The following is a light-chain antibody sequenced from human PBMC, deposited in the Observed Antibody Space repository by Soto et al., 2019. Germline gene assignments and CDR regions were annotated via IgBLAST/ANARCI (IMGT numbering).Light chain of an antibody. Sequence: QPVLTQPPSASGTPGQRVTISCSGSSSNIGSNTVNWYQHLPGTAPKLLIYTNNQRPSGVPDRFSGSKSGTSASLAISGLQSEDEADYYCAAWDDYLNGWVFGGGTKVTVL. CDR3: AAWDDYLNGWV. CDR1: SSNIGSNT. V-gene: IGLV1-44*01. CDR2: TNN. J-gene: IGLJ3*02.